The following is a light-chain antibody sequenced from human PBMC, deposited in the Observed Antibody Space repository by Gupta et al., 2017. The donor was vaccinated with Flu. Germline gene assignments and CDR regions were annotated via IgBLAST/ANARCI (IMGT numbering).Light chain of an antibody. CDR1: QSIDSSY. CDR3: QRYGTSPLT. CDR2: GAS. Sequence: EIVLTQSPVSLPVTPGERATLSCRASQSIDSSYLAWYQQKLGQAPSLLIFGASTRATGIPDRFSGSGSGTDFTLTISRLEPEDFAVYYCQRYGTSPLTFGGGTKVEIK. V-gene: IGKV3-20*01. J-gene: IGKJ4*01.